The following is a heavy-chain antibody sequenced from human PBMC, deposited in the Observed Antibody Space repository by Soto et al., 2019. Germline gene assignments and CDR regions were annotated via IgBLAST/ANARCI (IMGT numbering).Heavy chain of an antibody. Sequence: QAQLVQSGADMKRVGASVKFVCKASGYTFTSNGISWVRQAPGQGLEWMGWISGFNDDTNHAQKFQGRVTVTKDTSTSTAYMELRSLKSDDTAVYYCARSGSYYPARKWFGPWGQGTRVTVSS. CDR1: GYTFTSNG. CDR2: ISGFNDDT. J-gene: IGHJ5*02. D-gene: IGHD3-10*01. CDR3: ARSGSYYPARKWFGP. V-gene: IGHV1-18*01.